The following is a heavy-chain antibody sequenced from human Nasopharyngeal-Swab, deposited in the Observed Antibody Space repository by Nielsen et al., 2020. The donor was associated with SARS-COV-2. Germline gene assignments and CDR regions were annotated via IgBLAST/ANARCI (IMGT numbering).Heavy chain of an antibody. J-gene: IGHJ6*02. V-gene: IGHV1-3*01. CDR1: GYVFTNYP. CDR3: ARENVHHYYGMDV. CDR2: INVANGNT. Sequence: ASVKVSCKASGYVFTNYPLHWVRQAPGQSLEWMGWINVANGNTKYSQNFQGRVTVTRDTSASTAYMELSSLRSEDTAVYYCARENVHHYYGMDVWGQGTTVTVSS.